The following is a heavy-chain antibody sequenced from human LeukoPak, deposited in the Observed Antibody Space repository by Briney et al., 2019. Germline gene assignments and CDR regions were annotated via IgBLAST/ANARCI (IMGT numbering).Heavy chain of an antibody. J-gene: IGHJ4*02. Sequence: RGSLRLSCAASGFTFSAFWMSWVRQAPGKGLEWVANIKVDGTEKNYVDSVKGRLTISRDNAKNSLYLQMNSLRTEDTAVYYCARGGRNIDSWGQGTLVTVSS. V-gene: IGHV3-7*01. CDR2: IKVDGTEK. CDR3: ARGGRNIDS. D-gene: IGHD4-11*01. CDR1: GFTFSAFW.